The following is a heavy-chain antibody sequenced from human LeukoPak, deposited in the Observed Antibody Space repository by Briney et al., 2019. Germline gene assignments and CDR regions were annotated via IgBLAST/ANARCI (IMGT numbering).Heavy chain of an antibody. D-gene: IGHD3-10*01. Sequence: GSSVKVSCKASGGTFSSYAISWVRQAPGQGLEWMGGIIPIFGTANYAQKFQGRVTITADESTSTAYMELSSLRSEDTAVYYCARIPGGYFYDAFDIWGQGTMVTVSS. J-gene: IGHJ3*02. CDR3: ARIPGGYFYDAFDI. V-gene: IGHV1-69*01. CDR2: IIPIFGTA. CDR1: GGTFSSYA.